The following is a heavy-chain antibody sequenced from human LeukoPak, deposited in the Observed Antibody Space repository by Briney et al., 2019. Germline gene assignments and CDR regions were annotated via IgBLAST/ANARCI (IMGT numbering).Heavy chain of an antibody. D-gene: IGHD1-26*01. V-gene: IGHV3-21*01. J-gene: IGHJ4*02. CDR2: ISTSSSYI. CDR1: GFTFSHYS. Sequence: GGSLRLSCAASGFTFSHYSMNCVRQAPGQGLEWVSSISTSSSYIYYADSVKGRFTVSRNNAKNSLYLQMDSLRAEDTAVYYCARVFSGTYLNYHHFDYWGQGTLVTVSS. CDR3: ARVFSGTYLNYHHFDY.